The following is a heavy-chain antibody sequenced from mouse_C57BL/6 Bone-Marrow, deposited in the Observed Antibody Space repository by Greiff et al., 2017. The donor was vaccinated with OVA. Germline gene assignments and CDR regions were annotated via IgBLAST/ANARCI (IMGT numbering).Heavy chain of an antibody. CDR2: IDPSDSYT. Sequence: QVQLQQPGAELVMPGASVKLSCKASGYTFTSYWMHWVKQRPGQGLEWIGEIDPSDSYTNYNQKFKGKSTLAVDKSSSTAYMQLSSLTSEDSAVYDRARRGSSYYFDDWGQGTTLTVAS. J-gene: IGHJ2*01. D-gene: IGHD1-1*01. V-gene: IGHV1-69*01. CDR3: ARRGSSYYFDD. CDR1: GYTFTSYW.